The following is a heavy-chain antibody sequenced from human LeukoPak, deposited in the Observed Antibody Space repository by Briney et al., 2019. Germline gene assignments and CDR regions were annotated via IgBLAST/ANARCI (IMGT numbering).Heavy chain of an antibody. Sequence: ASVKVSCKASGGTFSSYAISWVRQAPGQGLEWMGRIIPILGIANYAQKFQGRVTITADKSTSTAYMELSSLRSEDTAVYYCARDQIVVVPAAILFVSPRFERTGMDVWGKGTTVTVSS. V-gene: IGHV1-69*04. J-gene: IGHJ6*04. CDR2: IIPILGIA. CDR1: GGTFSSYA. D-gene: IGHD2-2*01. CDR3: ARDQIVVVPAAILFVSPRFERTGMDV.